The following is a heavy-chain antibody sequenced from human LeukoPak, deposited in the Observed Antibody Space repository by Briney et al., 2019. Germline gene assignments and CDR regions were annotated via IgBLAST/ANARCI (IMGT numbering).Heavy chain of an antibody. Sequence: SETLSLTCTISGGSTSRRSYYWGWIRQPPGKGLEWIGSIYYSGSTYINPSLQSRVTISVDASTNQFSLRLSSVTAADTAVYYCARQEGWLAENWFDPWGQGTLVTVSS. V-gene: IGHV4-39*01. CDR3: ARQEGWLAENWFDP. CDR1: GGSTSRRSYY. CDR2: IYYSGST. J-gene: IGHJ5*02. D-gene: IGHD5-24*01.